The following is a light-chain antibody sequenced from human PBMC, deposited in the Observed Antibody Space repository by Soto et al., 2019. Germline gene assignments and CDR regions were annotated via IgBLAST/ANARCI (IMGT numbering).Light chain of an antibody. J-gene: IGKJ5*01. CDR3: QQRSDWPPIT. Sequence: EIVLTQSPATLSLSPGERATLSCRASQSVNKYLAWYRQKPGQPPRLLIYDASYRATGIPDRFGGSGSGTDFTLTISSLEPEDFAVYYCQQRSDWPPITFGQGTRLEIK. V-gene: IGKV3-11*01. CDR2: DAS. CDR1: QSVNKY.